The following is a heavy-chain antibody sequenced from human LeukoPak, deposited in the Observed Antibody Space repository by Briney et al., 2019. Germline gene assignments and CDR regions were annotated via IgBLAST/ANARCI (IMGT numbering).Heavy chain of an antibody. CDR2: IIPIFGTA. J-gene: IGHJ5*02. Sequence: SVKVSCKASGGTFSSYAISWVRQAPGQWLELMGGIIPIFGTANYAQKFQGRVTITADESTSTAYMELSSLRSEDTAVYYCARGLTQMVRGVDSNWFDPWGQGTLVTVSS. D-gene: IGHD3-10*01. CDR1: GGTFSSYA. CDR3: ARGLTQMVRGVDSNWFDP. V-gene: IGHV1-69*13.